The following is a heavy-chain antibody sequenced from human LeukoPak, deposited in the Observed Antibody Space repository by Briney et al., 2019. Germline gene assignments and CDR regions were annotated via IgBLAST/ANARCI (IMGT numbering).Heavy chain of an antibody. V-gene: IGHV1-3*01. J-gene: IGHJ6*02. CDR2: INAGNGNT. D-gene: IGHD3-3*01. CDR3: ARVGFLGYYDFWSGYNFGMDV. Sequence: ASVKVSCTASGYTFTSYAMHWVRQAPGQRLEWMGWINAGNGNTKYSQKFQGRVTITRDTSASTAYMELSSLRSEDTAVYYCARVGFLGYYDFWSGYNFGMDVWGQGTTVTVSS. CDR1: GYTFTSYA.